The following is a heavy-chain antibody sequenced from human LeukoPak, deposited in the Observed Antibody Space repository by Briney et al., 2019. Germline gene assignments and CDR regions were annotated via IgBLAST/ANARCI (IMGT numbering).Heavy chain of an antibody. V-gene: IGHV1-18*01. J-gene: IGHJ4*02. CDR1: GYTFTSYG. D-gene: IGHD5-24*01. CDR2: ISAYNGNT. Sequence: EASVKVSCKASGYTFTSYGISCVRQAPGQGLEWMGWISAYNGNTNYAQKLRGRVTMTTDTSTTTAYMDVRIVRSDDTAVYYCPRYRRVDGYNYGGQGTLVNVSS. CDR3: PRYRRVDGYNY.